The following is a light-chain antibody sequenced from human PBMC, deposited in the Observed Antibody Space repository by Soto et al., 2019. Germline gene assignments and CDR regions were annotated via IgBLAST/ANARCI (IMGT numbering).Light chain of an antibody. J-gene: IGLJ1*01. Sequence: QSALTQPRSVSGSPGQSVTISCTGTSSDVGTYTYVSWYQQHPGKAPKLIIYDVIKRPSGVPDRFSGSKSGNTASLTIPGLQAEDEADYYCCSYAGSYTHVFGTGTKGTVL. CDR1: SSDVGTYTY. CDR2: DVI. CDR3: CSYAGSYTHV. V-gene: IGLV2-11*01.